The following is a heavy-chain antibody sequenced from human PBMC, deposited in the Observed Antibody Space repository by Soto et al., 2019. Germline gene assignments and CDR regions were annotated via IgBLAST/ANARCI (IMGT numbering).Heavy chain of an antibody. CDR3: ARGSSSTSWRSYYYYYYGMDV. V-gene: IGHV4-59*01. CDR2: IYYSGST. D-gene: IGHD2-2*01. CDR1: GGSSSSYY. Sequence: SETLSLTCTVSGGSSSSYYWSWIRQPPGKGLEWIGYIYYSGSTNYNPSLKSRVTISVDTSKNQFSLKLSSVTAADTAVYYCARGSSSTSWRSYYYYYYGMDVWGQGTTVTVSS. J-gene: IGHJ6*02.